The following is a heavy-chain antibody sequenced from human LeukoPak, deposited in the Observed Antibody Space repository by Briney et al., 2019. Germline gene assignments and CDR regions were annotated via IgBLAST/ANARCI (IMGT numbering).Heavy chain of an antibody. CDR2: IDHSGST. V-gene: IGHV4-38-2*02. D-gene: IGHD2-15*01. CDR3: ARGGWAALDY. Sequence: SETLSLTCTVSGYSISSGYYWGWIRQPPGKGLEWTGSIDHSGSTDYNPSLKSRVTMSVDTSNNRFSLKLSSVTAADTALYYCARGGWAALDYWGQGTLVTVSS. CDR1: GYSISSGYY. J-gene: IGHJ4*02.